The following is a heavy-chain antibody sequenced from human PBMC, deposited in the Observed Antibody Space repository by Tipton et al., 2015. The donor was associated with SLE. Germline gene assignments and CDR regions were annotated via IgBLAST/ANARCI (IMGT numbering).Heavy chain of an antibody. CDR3: ARLRVITLEEDIVLGVDAFDI. CDR1: GDSIRSSSNY. D-gene: IGHD2-21*01. J-gene: IGHJ3*02. V-gene: IGHV4-39*07. Sequence: TLSLTCSVSGDSIRSSSNYWGWIRQPPGKGLEWIGSIYYSGSTNYNPSLKSRVTILVDTSKNQFSLKLSPVTAADTAVYFCARLRVITLEEDIVLGVDAFDIWGQGTLVTVSS. CDR2: IYYSGST.